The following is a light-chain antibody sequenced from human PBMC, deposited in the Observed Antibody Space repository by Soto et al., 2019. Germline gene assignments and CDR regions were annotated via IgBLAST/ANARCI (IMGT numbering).Light chain of an antibody. Sequence: EIVMTQSPATLSVSPGERATLSCRASQSVRDNLAWYQQKPGQAPRLLIYGASTRATGIPARFSGSGSGTEFTLTISNLHSEDFAVYYCQQYNDWPLTFGGGTKVEIK. CDR1: QSVRDN. V-gene: IGKV3D-15*01. CDR2: GAS. CDR3: QQYNDWPLT. J-gene: IGKJ4*01.